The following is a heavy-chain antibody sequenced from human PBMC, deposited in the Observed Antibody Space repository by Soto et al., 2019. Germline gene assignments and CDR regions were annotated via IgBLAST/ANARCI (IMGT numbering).Heavy chain of an antibody. D-gene: IGHD1-1*01. J-gene: IGHJ4*02. CDR3: ARDDDNDDNGLDY. Sequence: QVPLVESGGGVVQPGTSLRLSCAASGFTFSHFGFHWVRQAPGKGLEWVAVIVNDGGEKYHADSVRGRFTISRDNSKNTLYLDMNSLRVEDTAVYYCARDDDNDDNGLDYWGQGTLVTVSS. V-gene: IGHV3-33*01. CDR2: IVNDGGEK. CDR1: GFTFSHFG.